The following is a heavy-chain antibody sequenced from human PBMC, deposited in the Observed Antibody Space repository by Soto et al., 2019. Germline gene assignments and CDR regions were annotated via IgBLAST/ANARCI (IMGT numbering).Heavy chain of an antibody. CDR2: INPNSGGT. V-gene: IGHV1-2*02. Sequence: ASVKVSCKASGYTFTGYYIHWVRQAPGQGLEWMGWINPNSGGTNYAQNSQGRVIMTTDTSISTAHMELSRLRSDDTAVYYCARDSRYGSGSYDAFDTWGQGTMVT. CDR1: GYTFTGYY. D-gene: IGHD3-10*01. CDR3: ARDSRYGSGSYDAFDT. J-gene: IGHJ3*02.